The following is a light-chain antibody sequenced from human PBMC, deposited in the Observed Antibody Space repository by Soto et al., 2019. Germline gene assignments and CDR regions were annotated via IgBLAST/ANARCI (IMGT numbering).Light chain of an antibody. Sequence: QSVLTQPASVSGSPGQSITISCSGTSSDIGGYNYVAWYQQHPGKAPKLMIYEVTSRPSGVSDRFSGSKSGNTASLTISGLRAEDEADYYCSSYTTRNTLVVFGGGTKVTVL. J-gene: IGLJ3*02. CDR1: SSDIGGYNY. CDR3: SSYTTRNTLVV. CDR2: EVT. V-gene: IGLV2-14*01.